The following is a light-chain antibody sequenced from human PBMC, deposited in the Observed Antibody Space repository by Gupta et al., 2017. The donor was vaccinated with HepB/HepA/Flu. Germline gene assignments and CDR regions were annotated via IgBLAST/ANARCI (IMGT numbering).Light chain of an antibody. CDR1: SSNIGAGYD. CDR3: QSYDSSLRAL. J-gene: IGLJ3*02. CDR2: GNS. V-gene: IGLV1-40*01. Sequence: HSVLPPPPSVSAAPAQRVTISCTGSSSNIGAGYDVHWYQQLPGTAPKLLIYGNSNRPSGVPDRFSGSKSGNSASLAITGLQAEDEADYYCQSYDSSLRALFGGGTKLTVL.